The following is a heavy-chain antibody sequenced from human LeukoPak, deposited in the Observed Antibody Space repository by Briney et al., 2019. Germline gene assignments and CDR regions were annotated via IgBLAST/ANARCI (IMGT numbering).Heavy chain of an antibody. D-gene: IGHD2-2*01. CDR1: GFTFSSYL. V-gene: IGHV3-7*01. Sequence: GGSLRLSCAASGFTFSSYLMSWVRQAPGKGLEWVANIKQDGSKKYYVDSVKGRFTISRDNAKNSLYLQMNSLRAEDTAVYYCARGGDIVVVDNWFDPWGQGTLVTVSS. CDR2: IKQDGSKK. J-gene: IGHJ5*02. CDR3: ARGGDIVVVDNWFDP.